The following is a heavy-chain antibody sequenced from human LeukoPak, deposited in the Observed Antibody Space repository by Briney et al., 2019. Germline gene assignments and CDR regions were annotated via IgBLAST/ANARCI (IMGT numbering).Heavy chain of an antibody. D-gene: IGHD3-3*01. CDR2: INHNSGGT. CDR1: GYTFTGYY. J-gene: IGHJ3*02. CDR3: ARDAPSHYAFWSGYYSYAFDI. V-gene: IGHV1-2*02. Sequence: ASVKVSCEASGYTFTGYYMHWVRQAPGQGLEWMGRINHNSGGTNYAQKFQGRVTMTRDTSISTAYMELSRLRSDDTAVYYCARDAPSHYAFWSGYYSYAFDIWGQGTMVTVSS.